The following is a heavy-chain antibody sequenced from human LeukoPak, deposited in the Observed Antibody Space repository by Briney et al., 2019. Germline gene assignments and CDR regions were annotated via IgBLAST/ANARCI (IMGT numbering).Heavy chain of an antibody. J-gene: IGHJ4*02. CDR1: GYTFAGYY. CDR2: ITPYNGNT. V-gene: IGHV1-18*04. CDR3: ARAVPPNLEWFYY. D-gene: IGHD3-3*01. Sequence: ASVKVSCKASGYTFAGYYMHWVRQAPGQGLEWMGWITPYNGNTNYAQKLQGRVTMTTDTSTSTAYMELRSLRSDDTAVYYCARAVPPNLEWFYYWGQGTLVTVSS.